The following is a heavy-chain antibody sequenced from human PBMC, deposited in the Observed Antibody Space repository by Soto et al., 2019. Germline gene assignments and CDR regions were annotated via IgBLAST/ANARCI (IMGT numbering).Heavy chain of an antibody. D-gene: IGHD6-6*01. CDR2: IYYSGST. Sequence: SETLSLTCTVSGGSISSSSYYWGWIRQPPGKGLEWIGSIYYSGSTYYNPSLKSRVTISVDTSKNQFSLKLSSVTAADTAVYYCASLEYSSSPAVDYWGQGTLVTVSS. CDR1: GGSISSSSYY. J-gene: IGHJ4*02. V-gene: IGHV4-39*01. CDR3: ASLEYSSSPAVDY.